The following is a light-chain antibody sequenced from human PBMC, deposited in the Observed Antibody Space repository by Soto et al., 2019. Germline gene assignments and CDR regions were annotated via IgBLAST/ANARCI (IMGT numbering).Light chain of an antibody. CDR2: GAS. CDR3: QQYVTSPWA. Sequence: IVLTQSPGTLSLSPGERATLSCRASQSVSSSFLAWYQQKPGQAPRLLIYGASNRATGIPDRFSGSGSGTDFTLTISRLEPEDLAVYYCQQYVTSPWAFGQGTKVAIE. J-gene: IGKJ1*01. V-gene: IGKV3-20*01. CDR1: QSVSSSF.